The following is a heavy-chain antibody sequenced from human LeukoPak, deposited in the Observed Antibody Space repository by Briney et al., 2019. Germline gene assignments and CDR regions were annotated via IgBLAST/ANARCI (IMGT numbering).Heavy chain of an antibody. V-gene: IGHV1-24*01. CDR3: ATTRGYCSGGSCYGGGWFDP. CDR1: GYTLTELS. J-gene: IGHJ5*02. CDR2: FDPEDGET. Sequence: ASVKVSCKVSGYTLTELSMHWVRQAPGKGLEWMGGFDPEDGETIYAQKFQGRVTMTEDTSTDTAYMELSSLRSEDTAVYYCATTRGYCSGGSCYGGGWFDPWGQGTLSPSPQ. D-gene: IGHD2-15*01.